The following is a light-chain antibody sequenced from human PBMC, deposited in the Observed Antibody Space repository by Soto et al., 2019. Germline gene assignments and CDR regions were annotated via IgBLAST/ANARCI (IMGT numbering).Light chain of an antibody. V-gene: IGLV2-14*01. Sequence: QSALTQPASVSGSPGQSITISSTGTSSDVGGYNYVSWYQQHPGKAPKLMIYEVSHRPSGVSNRFSGSKSANTASLTISGLQAEDEADYYCSSYTSSSTQVFGGGTKLTVL. CDR2: EVS. CDR1: SSDVGGYNY. CDR3: SSYTSSSTQV. J-gene: IGLJ3*02.